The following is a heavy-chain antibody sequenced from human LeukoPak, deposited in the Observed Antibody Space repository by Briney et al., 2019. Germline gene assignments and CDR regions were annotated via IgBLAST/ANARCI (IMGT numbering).Heavy chain of an antibody. J-gene: IGHJ4*02. CDR1: GFTFRSYA. D-gene: IGHD3-10*01. CDR3: ARSHGSGSYYL. V-gene: IGHV3-21*01. CDR2: ISSSTSYI. Sequence: GGSLRLSCAASGFTFRSYAMNWVRQAPGKGLEWVSSISSSTSYIYYADSVKGRFTISRDNAKNSLYLQMNSLRAEDTAVYYCARSHGSGSYYLWGQGTLVTVSS.